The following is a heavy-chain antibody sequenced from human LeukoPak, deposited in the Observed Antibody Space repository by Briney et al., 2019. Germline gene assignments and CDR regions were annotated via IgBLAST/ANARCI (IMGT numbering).Heavy chain of an antibody. Sequence: GASVKVSCKASGGTFSSYTISWMRQAPGQGLEWMGRIIPILGIANYAQKFQGRVTITADKSTSTAYMELSSLRSEDTAVYYCARDRVVVVPAARAFDIWGQGTMVTVSS. V-gene: IGHV1-69*04. CDR3: ARDRVVVVPAARAFDI. J-gene: IGHJ3*02. CDR1: GGTFSSYT. D-gene: IGHD2-2*01. CDR2: IIPILGIA.